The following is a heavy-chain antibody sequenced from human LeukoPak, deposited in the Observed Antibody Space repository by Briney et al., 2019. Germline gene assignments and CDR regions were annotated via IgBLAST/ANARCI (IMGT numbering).Heavy chain of an antibody. D-gene: IGHD6-6*01. J-gene: IGHJ4*02. CDR2: ISNSGGST. Sequence: GGSLRLSCAASGFTFSSYAMNWVRQAPGKELEWVSGISNSGGSTYYADSVKGRFTISRDNSKNTLCLQMNSLRAEDTAVYYCAKETSSSFDYWGQGTLVTVSS. CDR3: AKETSSSFDY. V-gene: IGHV3-23*01. CDR1: GFTFSSYA.